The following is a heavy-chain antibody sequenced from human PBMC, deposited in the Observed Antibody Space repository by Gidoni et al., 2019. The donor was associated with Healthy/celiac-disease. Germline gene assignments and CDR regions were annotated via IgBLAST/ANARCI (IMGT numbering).Heavy chain of an antibody. D-gene: IGHD6-19*01. V-gene: IGHV3-33*01. Sequence: QVQLVESGGGVVQPGRSLRLSCAASGFTFRTYGMHWVRQAPGKGLEWVAVIWYDGSNKYYADSVKGRFTISRDNSKNTLYLQMNSLRAEDTAVYYCARDGAHLAVAYYYYGMDVWGQGTTVTVSS. CDR3: ARDGAHLAVAYYYYGMDV. CDR1: GFTFRTYG. CDR2: IWYDGSNK. J-gene: IGHJ6*02.